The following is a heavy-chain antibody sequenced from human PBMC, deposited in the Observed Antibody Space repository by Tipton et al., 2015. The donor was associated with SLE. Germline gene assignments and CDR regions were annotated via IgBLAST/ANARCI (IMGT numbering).Heavy chain of an antibody. CDR2: IYYSGST. CDR1: GGSISSYY. D-gene: IGHD3-10*01. V-gene: IGHV4-59*01. J-gene: IGHJ1*01. Sequence: LRLSCTVSGGSISSYYWSWIRQPPGKGLEWIGYIYYSGSTNYNPSLESRVTISVDTSKNQFSLKLSSVTAADTAVYYCARVRGRGYFQHWGQGTLVTVSS. CDR3: ARVRGRGYFQH.